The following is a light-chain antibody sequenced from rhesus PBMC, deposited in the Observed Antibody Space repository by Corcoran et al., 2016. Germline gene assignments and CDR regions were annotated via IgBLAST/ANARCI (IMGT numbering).Light chain of an antibody. J-gene: IGKJ3*01. CDR2: KAS. CDR1: ENVNKY. V-gene: IGKV1-74*01. Sequence: DIQMTQSPSSLSASVGDRVTITCRASENVNKYLNWYQQKQGKDPKLLIYKASTLQRGVPSRLSGSVSATDYTFTISSLQSEDIATYYCQQNYGTPFTFGPGTKLDIK. CDR3: QQNYGTPFT.